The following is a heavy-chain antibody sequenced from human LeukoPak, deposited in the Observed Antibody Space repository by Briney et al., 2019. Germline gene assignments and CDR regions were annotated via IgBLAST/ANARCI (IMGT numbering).Heavy chain of an antibody. V-gene: IGHV3-30-3*01. J-gene: IGHJ5*02. CDR2: ISYDGSNK. CDR3: ARGSYGP. Sequence: PGGSLRLSCAASGFTFSSYAMPWVRQAPGKGLEWVAVISYDGSNKYYADSVKGRFTISRDNSKNTLYLQMNSLRAEDTAVYYCARGSYGPWGQGTLVTVSS. CDR1: GFTFSSYA. D-gene: IGHD5-18*01.